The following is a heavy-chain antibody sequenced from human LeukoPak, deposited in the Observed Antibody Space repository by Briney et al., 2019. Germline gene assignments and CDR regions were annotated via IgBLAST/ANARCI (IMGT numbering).Heavy chain of an antibody. Sequence: GGSLRLSCAASGFTVSSNYMSWVRQAPGKGLEWVAVIWYDGSNKYYADSVKGRFTISRDNSKNTLYLQMNSLRAEDTAVYYCARDLGSSWYYFDYWGQGTLVTVSS. J-gene: IGHJ4*02. D-gene: IGHD6-13*01. V-gene: IGHV3-33*08. CDR3: ARDLGSSWYYFDY. CDR1: GFTVSSNY. CDR2: IWYDGSNK.